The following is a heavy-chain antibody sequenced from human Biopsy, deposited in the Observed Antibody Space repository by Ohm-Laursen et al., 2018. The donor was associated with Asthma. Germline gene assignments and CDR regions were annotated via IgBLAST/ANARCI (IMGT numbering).Heavy chain of an antibody. V-gene: IGHV4-30-2*02. CDR1: GVSVGTRGYS. CDR2: LYHSGTT. Sequence: TLSLTCAVSGVSVGTRGYSWTWIRQTPGRGLEWIGYLYHSGTTYYNPSLRSRVAILEDKSRNQFSLKLSSVTAADTAVYFCSRNEIEDGIYFDNWGQGTLVTVSS. D-gene: IGHD5-24*01. J-gene: IGHJ4*02. CDR3: SRNEIEDGIYFDN.